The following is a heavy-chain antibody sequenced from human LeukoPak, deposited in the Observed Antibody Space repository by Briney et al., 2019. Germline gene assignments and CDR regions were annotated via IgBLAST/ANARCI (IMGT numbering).Heavy chain of an antibody. CDR3: ARGRTVRGVIKFYYYMDV. V-gene: IGHV4-34*01. Sequence: KPTETLSLTCAVYGGSFSGYYWSWIRQPPGKGLEWLGEINYSGSTNYNPSLKSRVTISVDTSKNQFSLKLSSVTAADTAVYYCARGRTVRGVIKFYYYMDVWGKGTTVTVSS. J-gene: IGHJ6*03. D-gene: IGHD3-10*01. CDR1: GGSFSGYY. CDR2: INYSGST.